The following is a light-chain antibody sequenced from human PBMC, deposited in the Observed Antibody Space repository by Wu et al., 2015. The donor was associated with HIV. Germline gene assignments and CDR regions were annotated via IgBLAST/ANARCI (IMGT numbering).Light chain of an antibody. CDR3: QQYDRSPPLYS. CDR2: GGS. V-gene: IGKV3-20*01. Sequence: EVVLTQSPAAVSVSPGERVTLSCRASQSVSNNLVWLQQKPGQAPRVVIYGGSTRATGIPDRFSGSASGTDFTLTISRLEPEDFAVYYCQQYDRSPPLYSFGQGTKLEIK. J-gene: IGKJ2*03. CDR1: QSVSNN.